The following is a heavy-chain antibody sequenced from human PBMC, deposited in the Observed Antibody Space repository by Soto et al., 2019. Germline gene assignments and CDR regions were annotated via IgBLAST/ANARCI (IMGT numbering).Heavy chain of an antibody. Sequence: GGSLRLSCAASGFTFTRYSMNWVRQAPGKGLEWVSSISSTTNYIYYGDSMKGRFTISRDNAKNSLYLEMNSLKAEDTAVYYCARESEDLTSNFDYWGQGTLVTVSS. J-gene: IGHJ4*02. CDR3: ARESEDLTSNFDY. CDR2: ISSTTNYI. CDR1: GFTFTRYS. V-gene: IGHV3-21*06.